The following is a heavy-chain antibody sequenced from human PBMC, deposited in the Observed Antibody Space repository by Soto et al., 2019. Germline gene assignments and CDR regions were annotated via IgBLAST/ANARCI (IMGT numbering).Heavy chain of an antibody. CDR1: GGSVSSGSYY. V-gene: IGHV4-61*01. CDR2: IFYSGST. J-gene: IGHJ4*02. D-gene: IGHD6-19*01. CDR3: ARARRGYSSGWAQDY. Sequence: SETLSLTCTVSGGSVSSGSYYWSWIRQPPGKGLEWFVYIFYSGSTNYNPSLKSRVTISVDTSKNQFSLKLSSVTAADTAVYYCARARRGYSSGWAQDYWGQGTLVTVSS.